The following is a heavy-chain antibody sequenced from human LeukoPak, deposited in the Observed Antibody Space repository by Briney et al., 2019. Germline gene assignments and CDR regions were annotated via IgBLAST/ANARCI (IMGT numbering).Heavy chain of an antibody. CDR3: AKKSGWREYYFDY. Sequence: GGSLRLSCAASGFTFSSYGMHWVRQAPGKGLEWVAVISYDGSNKYYADSVKGRFTISRDNSKNTLYLQMNSLRAEDTAVYYCAKKSGWREYYFDYWGQGTLVTVSS. J-gene: IGHJ4*02. CDR2: ISYDGSNK. D-gene: IGHD2-15*01. CDR1: GFTFSSYG. V-gene: IGHV3-30*18.